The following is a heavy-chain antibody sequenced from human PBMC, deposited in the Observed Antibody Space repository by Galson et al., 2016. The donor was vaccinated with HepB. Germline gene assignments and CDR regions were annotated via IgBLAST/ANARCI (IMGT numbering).Heavy chain of an antibody. CDR2: VNKDANKK. Sequence: SLRLSRAACGLTFSSYWMTWVRQAPGKGLEWVANVNKDANKKHYVDSVEGRFTISRNNAKNSLYLQMNSLRAEETAVYYCARDQSPTADYYYDAFDIWGQWTMGTVSS. CDR3: ARDQSPTADYYYDAFDI. CDR1: GLTFSSYW. V-gene: IGHV3-7*03. D-gene: IGHD3-22*01. J-gene: IGHJ3*02.